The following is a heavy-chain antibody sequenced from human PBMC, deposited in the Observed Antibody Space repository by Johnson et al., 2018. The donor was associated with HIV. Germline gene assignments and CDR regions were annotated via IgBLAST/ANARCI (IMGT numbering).Heavy chain of an antibody. J-gene: IGHJ3*02. CDR2: ISSSGSTI. V-gene: IGHV3-11*04. CDR1: GFTFSDYY. D-gene: IGHD3-3*01. Sequence: QVQLVESGGGLVKPGGSMSLSCAASGFTFSDYYMSWIRQAPGKGLEWVSYISSSGSTIYYADSVKGRFTISRDNAKNSLYLQMNSLRAEEPAVYYCAREGRSGLDAFDIWVQGTMVTVSS. CDR3: AREGRSGLDAFDI.